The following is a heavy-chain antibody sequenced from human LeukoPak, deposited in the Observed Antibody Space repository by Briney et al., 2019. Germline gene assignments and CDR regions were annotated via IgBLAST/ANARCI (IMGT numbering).Heavy chain of an antibody. D-gene: IGHD3-16*01. V-gene: IGHV3-53*01. CDR1: GFTVSSNY. Sequence: GGSLRLSCAASGFTVSSNYMSWVRQAPGKGLEWVSIIYSGYGTYYADSVKGRFTISRDNSKNTLYLQMNSLRAEDTAVYYCATAEGENWGQGTLVTVSS. J-gene: IGHJ4*02. CDR2: IYSGYGT. CDR3: ATAEGEN.